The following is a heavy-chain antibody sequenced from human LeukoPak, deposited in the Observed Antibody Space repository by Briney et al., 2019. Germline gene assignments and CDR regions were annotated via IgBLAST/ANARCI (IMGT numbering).Heavy chain of an antibody. CDR1: GGTFSSYA. V-gene: IGHV1-69*13. CDR2: IIPIFGTA. D-gene: IGHD2-21*02. CDR3: ARDRAYCGGDCYRMDY. J-gene: IGHJ4*02. Sequence: SVKVSCKASGGTFSSYAISWVRQAPGQGLEWMGGIIPIFGTANYAQKFQGRVSITADESTRTAYMELSSLRSEDTAVYYCARDRAYCGGDCYRMDYWGQGTLVTVSS.